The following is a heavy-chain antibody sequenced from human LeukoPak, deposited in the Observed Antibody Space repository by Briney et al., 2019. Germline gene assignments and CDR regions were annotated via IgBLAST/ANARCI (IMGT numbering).Heavy chain of an antibody. CDR3: ARSWSGYNYYFDY. CDR1: VYTFIPYS. D-gene: IGHD3-3*01. V-gene: IGHV1-2*02. Sequence: ASVRVSCKASVYTFIPYSVNWVRQAPGQGLEWMGWINPNDGGTKSAQRFQGRVTMTRETSISTAYMELSGLTSDDTAVYFCARSWSGYNYYFDYWGQGTLVTVSS. CDR2: INPNDGGT. J-gene: IGHJ4*02.